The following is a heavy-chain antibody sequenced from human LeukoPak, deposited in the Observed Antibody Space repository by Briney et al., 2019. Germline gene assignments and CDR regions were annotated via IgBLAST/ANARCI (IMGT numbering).Heavy chain of an antibody. V-gene: IGHV3-30*04. CDR1: GFTLSTFP. CDR3: ARVGRVSIYPSYMDV. J-gene: IGHJ6*03. Sequence: GTSLRLSCEASGFTLSTFPMHWVRQTPDKRLEWVAVISDDGRDTYYADSVKGRFTISRDNSKNTLYLQMNSLSAEDTAVVYCARVGRVSIYPSYMDVWGKGTTVTVSS. CDR2: ISDDGRDT. D-gene: IGHD6-6*01.